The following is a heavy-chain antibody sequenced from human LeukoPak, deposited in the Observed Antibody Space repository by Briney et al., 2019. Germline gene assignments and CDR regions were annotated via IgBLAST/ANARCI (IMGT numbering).Heavy chain of an antibody. V-gene: IGHV3-30-3*01. Sequence: PGGSLRLSCAASGFTFSSYAMHWVRQAPGKGLEWVAVISYDGSNKYYADSVKGRFTISRNNTKNTLYLQMNSLRAEDTAVYYCARNRDSSANPDYIDYWGQGTLVTVSS. J-gene: IGHJ4*02. CDR2: ISYDGSNK. CDR1: GFTFSSYA. CDR3: ARNRDSSANPDYIDY. D-gene: IGHD3-22*01.